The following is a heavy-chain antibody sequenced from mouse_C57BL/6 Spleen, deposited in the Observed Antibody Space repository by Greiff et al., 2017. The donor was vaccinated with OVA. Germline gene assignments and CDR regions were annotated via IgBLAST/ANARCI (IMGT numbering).Heavy chain of an antibody. D-gene: IGHD2-2*01. Sequence: VQGVESGAELVRPGTSVKVSCKASGYAFTNYLIEWVKQRPGQGLEWIGVINPGSGGTNYNEKFKGKATLTADKSSSTAYMQLSSLTSEDSAVYFCARGGYYNAMDYWGQGTSVTVSS. CDR1: GYAFTNYL. V-gene: IGHV1-54*01. CDR2: INPGSGGT. CDR3: ARGGYYNAMDY. J-gene: IGHJ4*01.